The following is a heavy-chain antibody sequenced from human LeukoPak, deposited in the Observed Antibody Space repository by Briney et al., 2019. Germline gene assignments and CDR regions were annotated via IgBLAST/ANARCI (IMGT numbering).Heavy chain of an antibody. CDR2: ISSSSSYI. CDR3: ATDPDSSGYYYPIFDY. V-gene: IGHV3-21*01. CDR1: GFTFSSYS. Sequence: GGSLRLSCAASGFTFSSYSMNWVRQAPGKGLEWVSSISSSSSYIYYADSVKGRFTISRDNSKNTLYLQINSLRAEDTAVYYCATDPDSSGYYYPIFDYWGQGTLVTVSS. J-gene: IGHJ4*02. D-gene: IGHD3-22*01.